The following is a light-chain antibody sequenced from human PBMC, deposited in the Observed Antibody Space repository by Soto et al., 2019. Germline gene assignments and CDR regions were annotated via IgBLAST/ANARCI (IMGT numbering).Light chain of an antibody. CDR2: DAS. V-gene: IGKV1-27*01. CDR1: QGLSNY. Sequence: DIQMTQSPSSLSASVGDRVTITCRASQGLSNYLAWYQQKPGKVPKLLIYDASTLQSGVPPRFSGSGSGTDFTLTISSLQPEDVATYYCQKYDSPPRTFGQGTKVEI. CDR3: QKYDSPPRT. J-gene: IGKJ1*01.